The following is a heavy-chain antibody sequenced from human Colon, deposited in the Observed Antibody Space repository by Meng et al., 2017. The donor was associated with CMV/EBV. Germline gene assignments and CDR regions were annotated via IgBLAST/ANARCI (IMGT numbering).Heavy chain of an antibody. CDR1: GFTLSGLG. CDR3: VRWSDDKAPGP. CDR2: VLYDGSEK. J-gene: IGHJ4*02. V-gene: IGHV3-33*01. D-gene: IGHD1-1*01. Sequence: SCAECGFTLSGLGMHWFRQTLGKGLGGVAVVLYDGSEKYYANSVKGRFTISRDNSKNILYLQMDSLGAEDTGVYYCVRWSDDKAPGPWGQGTLVTVSS.